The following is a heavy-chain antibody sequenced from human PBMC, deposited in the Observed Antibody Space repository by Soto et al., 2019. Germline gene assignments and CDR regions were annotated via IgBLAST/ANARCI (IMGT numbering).Heavy chain of an antibody. CDR3: VIEKWYKVMAARWVDP. Sequence: QVQLVESGGGVVQPGRSLRLSCAASGFIFSSYAVYWVRQAPGKGLEWVAIVSSDGSKKDYGDSVKGRFTISRDNSKNTVYLQMNSLRTEDTAAYYCVIEKWYKVMAARWVDPWGQGTLVPVSS. V-gene: IGHV3-30-3*01. D-gene: IGHD1-20*01. J-gene: IGHJ5*02. CDR1: GFIFSSYA. CDR2: VSSDGSKK.